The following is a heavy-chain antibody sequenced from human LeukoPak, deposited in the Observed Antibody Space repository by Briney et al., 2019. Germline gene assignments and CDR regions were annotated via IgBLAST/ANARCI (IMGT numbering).Heavy chain of an antibody. CDR3: ARYVTWTFDP. V-gene: IGHV3-49*04. CDR2: IRSKAYGGTT. D-gene: IGHD2-21*02. CDR1: GFTFGDYA. J-gene: IGHJ5*02. Sequence: GGSLRLSCTASGFTFGDYAMSWVRQAPGKGLEWVGFIRSKAYGGTTEFAASVKGRFTISRDDSKSIVYLQMNSLRTEDTAVHYCARYVTWTFDPWGQGTLVTVSS.